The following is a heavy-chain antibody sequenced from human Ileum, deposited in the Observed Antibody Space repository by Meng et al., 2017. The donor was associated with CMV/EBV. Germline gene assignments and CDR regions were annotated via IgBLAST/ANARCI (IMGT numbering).Heavy chain of an antibody. J-gene: IGHJ3*02. Sequence: LSLTCAASGFTFSSYAMHWVRQAPGKGLEWVAVISYDGSNKYYADSVKGRFTISRDNSKNTLYLQMNSLRAEDTAVYYCARAVTIFDAFDIWGQGTMVTVSS. CDR3: ARAVTIFDAFDI. D-gene: IGHD3-9*01. V-gene: IGHV3-30-3*01. CDR1: GFTFSSYA. CDR2: ISYDGSNK.